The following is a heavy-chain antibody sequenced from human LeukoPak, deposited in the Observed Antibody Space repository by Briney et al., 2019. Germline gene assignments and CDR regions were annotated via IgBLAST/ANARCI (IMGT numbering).Heavy chain of an antibody. CDR3: ARLAGLRLGELLP. V-gene: IGHV5-51*01. D-gene: IGHD3-16*01. Sequence: GESLKISCKGSGYSFTSYWIGWVRQMPGKGQEWMGIIYPGDSDARYGPSFQGQVTISADKSINTAYLQWSSLKVSDTAMYYCARLAGLRLGELLPWGQGTLVTVSS. J-gene: IGHJ5*02. CDR1: GYSFTSYW. CDR2: IYPGDSDA.